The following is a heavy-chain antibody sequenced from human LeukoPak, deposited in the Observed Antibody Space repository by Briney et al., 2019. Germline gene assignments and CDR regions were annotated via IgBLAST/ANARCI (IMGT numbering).Heavy chain of an antibody. CDR2: ISSSSSYI. D-gene: IGHD5-18*01. Sequence: GGSLRLSCAASGFTFSSYSMNWVRQAPGKGLEWVSSISSSSSYIYYADSVKGRFTISRDNAKNSLYLQMNSLRAEDTAVYYCASPRDTAMDDAFDIWGQGTMVTVSS. J-gene: IGHJ3*02. CDR3: ASPRDTAMDDAFDI. V-gene: IGHV3-21*01. CDR1: GFTFSSYS.